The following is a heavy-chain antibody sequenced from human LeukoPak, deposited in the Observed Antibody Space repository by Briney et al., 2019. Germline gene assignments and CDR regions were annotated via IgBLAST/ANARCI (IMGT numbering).Heavy chain of an antibody. Sequence: SGPTLVNPTQTLTLTCTFSGFSLSTRVVGVGWIRQPPGKALEWLALIYGNDDKRYSASLKSRLTITKDTSKNQVVLTMTNMDPVDTATYYCVHDVPGDYGFDYWGQGTLVTVSS. V-gene: IGHV2-5*01. CDR3: VHDVPGDYGFDY. CDR2: IYGNDDK. D-gene: IGHD4-17*01. CDR1: GFSLSTRVVG. J-gene: IGHJ4*02.